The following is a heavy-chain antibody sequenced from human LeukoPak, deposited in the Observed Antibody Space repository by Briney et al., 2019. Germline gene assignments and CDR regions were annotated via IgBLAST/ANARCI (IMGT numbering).Heavy chain of an antibody. J-gene: IGHJ5*02. CDR2: ILGSGTT. CDR1: GFIITTYA. Sequence: GGSLRLSCAASGFIITTYAVAWVRQAPGKGLEWVAGILGSGTTYYSDSVKGRFTISKDNSKKMVYLQMNSLRVEDTAIYYCAKDLHYNDGRWEFDPWGQGTLVTVSS. CDR3: AKDLHYNDGRWEFDP. V-gene: IGHV3-23*01. D-gene: IGHD5-24*01.